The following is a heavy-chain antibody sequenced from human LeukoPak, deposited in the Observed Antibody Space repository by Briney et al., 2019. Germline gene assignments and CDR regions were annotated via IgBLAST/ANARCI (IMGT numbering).Heavy chain of an antibody. CDR1: GGSISSGSYY. D-gene: IGHD3-16*01. CDR2: IYTSGST. V-gene: IGHV4-61*02. CDR3: ARLGGANWFDP. Sequence: SETLSLTCTVSGGSISSGSYYWSWIRQPAGKGLEWIGRIYTSGSTNYNPSLKSRVAISVDTSKNQFSLKLSSVTAADTAVYYCARLGGANWFDPWGQGTLVTVSS. J-gene: IGHJ5*02.